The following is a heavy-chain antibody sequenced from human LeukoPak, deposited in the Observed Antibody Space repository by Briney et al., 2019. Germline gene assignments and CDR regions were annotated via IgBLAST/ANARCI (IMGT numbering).Heavy chain of an antibody. Sequence: GGSLRLSCAASGFTFSSYAMSWVRQAPGKGLEWVSAISGSGGSTYYADSVKGRLTISRDNSKNTLYLQMNSLRAEDTAVYHCANWVRVGAIIRDYWGQGTLVTVSS. CDR1: GFTFSSYA. CDR3: ANWVRVGAIIRDY. D-gene: IGHD1-26*01. J-gene: IGHJ4*02. V-gene: IGHV3-23*01. CDR2: ISGSGGST.